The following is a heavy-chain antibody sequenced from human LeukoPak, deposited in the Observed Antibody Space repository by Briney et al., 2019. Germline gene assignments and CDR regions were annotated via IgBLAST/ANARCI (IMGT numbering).Heavy chain of an antibody. Sequence: ASVKVSCKASGYTFTSYGIRWVRQAPGQGLEWMGWISAYNGNTNYAQKLQGRVTITTDTSTSTAYMELRSLRSDDTAVYYCARGEQWLGQPTDAFDIWGQGTMVTVSS. CDR1: GYTFTSYG. J-gene: IGHJ3*02. CDR3: ARGEQWLGQPTDAFDI. D-gene: IGHD6-19*01. V-gene: IGHV1-18*01. CDR2: ISAYNGNT.